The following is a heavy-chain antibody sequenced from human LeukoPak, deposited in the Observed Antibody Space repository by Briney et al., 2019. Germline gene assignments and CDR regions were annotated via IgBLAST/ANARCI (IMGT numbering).Heavy chain of an antibody. Sequence: GGSLRLSCAASGFTFNTYWMHWVRQAPGKGLVWVSRINNDGSTTTYADSVKGRFTIPRDNAKKTLYLQMNSLRVEDTAVYYCARGGVDSWGQGTLVTVSS. D-gene: IGHD3-16*01. J-gene: IGHJ4*02. CDR3: ARGGVDS. V-gene: IGHV3-74*01. CDR2: INNDGSTT. CDR1: GFTFNTYW.